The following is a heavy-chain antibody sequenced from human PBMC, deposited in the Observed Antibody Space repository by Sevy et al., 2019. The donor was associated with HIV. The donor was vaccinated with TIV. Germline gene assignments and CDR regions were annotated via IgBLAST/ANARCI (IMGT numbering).Heavy chain of an antibody. CDR1: GFTFSSYW. CDR2: IKQDGSKK. V-gene: IGHV3-7*01. J-gene: IGHJ4*02. CDR3: AREIAAAGSY. Sequence: GGSLTLSCAASGFTFSSYWMTWVRQAPGKGLEWVANIKQDGSKKYYVDSVKGRFTISRDNAKNSVYLQMNSLRAEDTAVYYCAREIAAAGSYWGQGTLVTVSS. D-gene: IGHD6-13*01.